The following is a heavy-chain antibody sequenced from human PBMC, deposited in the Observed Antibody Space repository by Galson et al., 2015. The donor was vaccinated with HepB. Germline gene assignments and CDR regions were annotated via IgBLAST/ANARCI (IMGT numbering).Heavy chain of an antibody. Sequence: SLRLSCAASGFTFSSYAMSWVRQAPGKGLQWVSTISDSGTNTYYADSVKGRFTISRDNSKNTLYLQMSSLRAEDTAIYYCAKVAIVQGYCTSTACPIDYWGQGTLVTVSS. D-gene: IGHD2-2*01. CDR3: AKVAIVQGYCTSTACPIDY. V-gene: IGHV3-23*01. CDR1: GFTFSSYA. J-gene: IGHJ4*02. CDR2: ISDSGTNT.